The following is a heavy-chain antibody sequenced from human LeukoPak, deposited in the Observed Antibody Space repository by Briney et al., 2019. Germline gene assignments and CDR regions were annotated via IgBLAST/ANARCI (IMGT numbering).Heavy chain of an antibody. V-gene: IGHV3-49*04. J-gene: IGHJ6*03. Sequence: GGSLRLSCTASGYTFGDYAMSWVRQAPGKGLERVAFIRTKPTGGTTDYAASVKDRFTISRDDSKSIAYLQMNSLKTEDTALYYCTRDHYYYMDVWGKGTTVTVSS. CDR3: TRDHYYYMDV. CDR1: GYTFGDYA. CDR2: IRTKPTGGTT.